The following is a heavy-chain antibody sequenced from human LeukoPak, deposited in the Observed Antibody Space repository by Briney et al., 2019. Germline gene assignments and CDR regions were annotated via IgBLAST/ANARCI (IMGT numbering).Heavy chain of an antibody. J-gene: IGHJ6*03. CDR3: AKKGQAGTGRNYMDV. V-gene: IGHV3-21*04. D-gene: IGHD3/OR15-3a*01. CDR1: GFTFSSYS. CDR2: ISGTSDYI. Sequence: GGSLRLSCAASGFTFSSYSMDWIRQAPGKGLEWVSSISGTSDYIYYADSVKGRFTISRDNSRNTVYLHMNSLRAEDTAVYYCAKKGQAGTGRNYMDVWGKGTTVTVAS.